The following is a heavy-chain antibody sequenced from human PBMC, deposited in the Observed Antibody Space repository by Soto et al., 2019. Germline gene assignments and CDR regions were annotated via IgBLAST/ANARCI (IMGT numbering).Heavy chain of an antibody. J-gene: IGHJ4*02. D-gene: IGHD3-9*01. CDR1: GGTFSSYA. Sequence: SVKVSCTASGGTFSSYAISWVRQAPGQGLEWMGGIIPIFGTANYAQKFQGRVTITADESTSTAYVELSSLRSEDTAVFYCASSRGGTNEILTGYPISYFDYWGQGTLVTVYS. CDR2: IIPIFGTA. CDR3: ASSRGGTNEILTGYPISYFDY. V-gene: IGHV1-69*13.